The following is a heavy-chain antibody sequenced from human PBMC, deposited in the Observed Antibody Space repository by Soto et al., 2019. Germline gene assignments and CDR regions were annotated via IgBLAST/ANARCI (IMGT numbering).Heavy chain of an antibody. D-gene: IGHD4-4*01. CDR1: GYIFNNYW. J-gene: IGHJ4*02. CDR2: IYPGDSDI. V-gene: IGHV5-51*01. Sequence: ESLKISCKASGYIFNNYWIGWVRQMPGKGLEWMALIYPGDSDIRYSPSFQGQVTISADKSISTAYLQWSSLKASDTAMYYCARRMEATTDYWGQGTLVTVSS. CDR3: ARRMEATTDY.